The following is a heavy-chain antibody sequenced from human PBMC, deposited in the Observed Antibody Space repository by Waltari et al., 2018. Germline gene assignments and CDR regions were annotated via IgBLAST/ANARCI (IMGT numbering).Heavy chain of an antibody. D-gene: IGHD2-15*01. CDR3: ASDRGRGLYLDS. CDR1: GDSISNNSF. V-gene: IGHV4-4*02. CDR2: VHQSGRS. Sequence: QVQLQESGPGLVKPSGNLSLTGTVSGDSISNNSFGSWVRQSPGKGLEWMGQVHQSGRSNYNPSLESRVTVSMDTSKNQFSLKMTSVTAADTAIYYCASDRGRGLYLDSWGQGTLVTVSP. J-gene: IGHJ4*02.